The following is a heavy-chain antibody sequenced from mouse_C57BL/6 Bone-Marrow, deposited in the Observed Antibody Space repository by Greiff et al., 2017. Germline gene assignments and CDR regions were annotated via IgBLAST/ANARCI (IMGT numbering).Heavy chain of an antibody. J-gene: IGHJ1*03. CDR3: AREGGYYYGSSPYWDDDV. D-gene: IGHD1-1*01. V-gene: IGHV3-6*01. Sequence: EVKLQESGPGLVKPSQSLSLTCSVTGYSITSGYYWNWIRQFPGNKLEWMGYISYDGSNNYHPSLKNRISITRDPSKNQFFLKLNSGTTEDTATYYWAREGGYYYGSSPYWDDDVWGTGTTVTGSS. CDR2: ISYDGSN. CDR1: GYSITSGYY.